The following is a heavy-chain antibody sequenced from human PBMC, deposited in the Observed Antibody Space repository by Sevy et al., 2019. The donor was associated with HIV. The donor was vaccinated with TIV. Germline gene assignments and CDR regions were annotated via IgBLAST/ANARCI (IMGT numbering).Heavy chain of an antibody. CDR2: INGSGGYT. V-gene: IGHV3-23*01. D-gene: IGHD6-13*01. CDR1: GFTFRSYV. Sequence: GGSLSLSCAASGFTFRSYVMSWVRQAPGKGLEWVCIINGSGGYTYYADSVMGRFTISRDNSKNTVDLAMSSLTAEDTALYYCAKETAAGYYWGQGTLVTVSS. CDR3: AKETAAGYY. J-gene: IGHJ4*02.